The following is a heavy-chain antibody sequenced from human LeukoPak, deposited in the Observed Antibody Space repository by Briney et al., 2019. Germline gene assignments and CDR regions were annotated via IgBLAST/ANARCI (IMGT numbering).Heavy chain of an antibody. J-gene: IGHJ5*02. V-gene: IGHV4-34*01. CDR1: GGSFSGYY. Sequence: SETLSLTCAVYGGSFSGYYWSWIRQPPGKGLEWIGEINHSGSTNYNPSLKSRVTISVDTSKNQFSLKLSSVTAADTAVYYCARDDKWFDPWGQGTLVTVSS. CDR3: ARDDKWFDP. CDR2: INHSGST.